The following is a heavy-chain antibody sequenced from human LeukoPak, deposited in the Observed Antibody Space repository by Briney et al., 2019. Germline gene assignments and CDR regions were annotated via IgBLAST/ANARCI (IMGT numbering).Heavy chain of an antibody. D-gene: IGHD6-13*01. CDR2: MNPNSGNT. Sequence: SVKVSCKASGYTFTSYDINWVRQATGQGLEWMGWMNPNSGNTGYAQKFQGRVTMTRNTSISTAYMELSSLRSEDTAVYYCARGSSSWNDAFDIWGQGTMVIVSS. J-gene: IGHJ3*02. V-gene: IGHV1-8*01. CDR3: ARGSSSWNDAFDI. CDR1: GYTFTSYD.